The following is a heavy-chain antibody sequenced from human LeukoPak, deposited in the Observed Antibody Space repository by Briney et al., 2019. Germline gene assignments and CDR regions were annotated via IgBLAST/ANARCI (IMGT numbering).Heavy chain of an antibody. J-gene: IGHJ4*02. V-gene: IGHV6-1*01. D-gene: IGHD3-16*01. CDR2: TYYRSKWYN. CDR3: ARYISGLGD. Sequence: SQTLSLTCAISGDSVSSNSAAWNWITQSPSRDLERLRRTYYRSKWYNDYAVSVKGRITISADTSKNQFSLQVNSVTPEDTTVYYCARYISGLGDWGQGTLVTVSS. CDR1: GDSVSSNSAA.